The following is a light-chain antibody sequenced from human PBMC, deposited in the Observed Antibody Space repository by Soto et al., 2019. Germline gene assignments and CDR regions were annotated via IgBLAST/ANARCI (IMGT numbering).Light chain of an antibody. CDR3: QQYNSSPRT. CDR2: GAS. CDR1: QSFSSNY. Sequence: IVLTQSPGTLSLSPGERATLSFRSSQSFSSNYLAWYQQKPGQAPRLLIYGASSRATGIPDRFSGSGSGTDFTLTISRLEPEDFAVYYCQQYNSSPRTFGQGTKVDIK. J-gene: IGKJ1*01. V-gene: IGKV3-20*01.